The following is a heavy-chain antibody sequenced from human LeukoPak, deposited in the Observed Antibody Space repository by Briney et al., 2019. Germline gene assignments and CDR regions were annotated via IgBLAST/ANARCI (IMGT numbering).Heavy chain of an antibody. D-gene: IGHD2-15*01. CDR1: GFTFSSYG. CDR3: AREGQGIDCSGGSCYSGGKDAFDI. Sequence: TGMSLRLSCAASGFTFSSYGMHWVRQAPGKGLEWVAVIWYDGSNKNYADSVKGRFTISRDNSKNTLYLQMNSLRAEDTAVYYCAREGQGIDCSGGSCYSGGKDAFDIWGQGTMVTVSS. V-gene: IGHV3-33*01. J-gene: IGHJ3*02. CDR2: IWYDGSNK.